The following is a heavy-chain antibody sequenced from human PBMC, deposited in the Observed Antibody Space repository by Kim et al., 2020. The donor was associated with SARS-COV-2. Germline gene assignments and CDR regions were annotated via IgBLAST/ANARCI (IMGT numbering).Heavy chain of an antibody. CDR3: ARFYSSSSSFDY. D-gene: IGHD6-6*01. J-gene: IGHJ4*02. Sequence: NYNPSLKSRVNISVDTSKNQFSRKLSSVTAADTAVYYCARFYSSSSSFDYWGQGTLVTVSS. V-gene: IGHV4-59*01.